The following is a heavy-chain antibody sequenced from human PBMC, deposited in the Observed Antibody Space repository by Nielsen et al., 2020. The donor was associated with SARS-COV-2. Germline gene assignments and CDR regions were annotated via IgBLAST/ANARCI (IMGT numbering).Heavy chain of an antibody. D-gene: IGHD1-1*01. Sequence: ASVKVSCKASGYTFTSYAMHWVRQAPGQRLEWMGWINAGNGNTKYSQKFQGRVTITRDTSASTAYMELSSLRSGDTAVYYCARDSSNPYNWNDVDYWGQGTLVTVSS. CDR2: INAGNGNT. V-gene: IGHV1-3*01. CDR1: GYTFTSYA. J-gene: IGHJ4*02. CDR3: ARDSSNPYNWNDVDY.